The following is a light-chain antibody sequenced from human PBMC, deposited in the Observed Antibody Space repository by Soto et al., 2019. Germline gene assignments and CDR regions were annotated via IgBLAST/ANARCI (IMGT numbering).Light chain of an antibody. Sequence: QSALAQPASVSGSPGQSITISCTGTSSDVGRYNLVSWYRQHPDKAPKLVIFEDNKRPSGVSHRFSASKSGNTASLTISGLQADDEAHYYCCSHAGRGTVIFGGGTKVTVL. J-gene: IGLJ2*01. CDR2: EDN. CDR1: SSDVGRYNL. CDR3: CSHAGRGTVI. V-gene: IGLV2-23*01.